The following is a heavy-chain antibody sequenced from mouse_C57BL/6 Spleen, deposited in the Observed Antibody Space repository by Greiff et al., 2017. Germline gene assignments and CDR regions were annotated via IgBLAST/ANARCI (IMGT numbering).Heavy chain of an antibody. CDR1: GFTFSSYG. V-gene: IGHV5-6*01. D-gene: IGHD1-1*01. Sequence: EVMLVESGGDLVKPGGSLKLSCAASGFTFSSYGMSWVRQTPDKRLEWVATISSGGSYTYYPDSVKGRFTISRDNAKNTLYLQMSSPKSEDTAMYYCARQGTTVVAFDYWGQGTTLTVSS. CDR2: ISSGGSYT. J-gene: IGHJ2*01. CDR3: ARQGTTVVAFDY.